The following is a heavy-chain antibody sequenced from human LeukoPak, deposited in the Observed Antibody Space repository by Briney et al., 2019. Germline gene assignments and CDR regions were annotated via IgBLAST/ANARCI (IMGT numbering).Heavy chain of an antibody. CDR1: GFTFSSYG. V-gene: IGHV3-48*01. D-gene: IGHD6-19*01. Sequence: QTGGSLRLSCAASGFTFSSYGLNWVRQAPGEGLEWVSYVSPSSTTIYYADSVKGRFTISRDNAKNSLYLQMNSLRAEDTAVHYCAREHTPYGSGCTAAYWGQGTLVAVSS. J-gene: IGHJ4*02. CDR3: AREHTPYGSGCTAAY. CDR2: VSPSSTTI.